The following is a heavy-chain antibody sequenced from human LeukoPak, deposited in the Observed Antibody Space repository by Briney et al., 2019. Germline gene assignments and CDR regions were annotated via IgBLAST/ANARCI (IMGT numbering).Heavy chain of an antibody. V-gene: IGHV4-38-2*02. CDR2: IYHSGST. D-gene: IGHD3-22*01. CDR3: ARDRDYYDSSGYYYSPFDY. Sequence: SETLSLTCTVSGYSISSGYYWGWIRQPPGKGLEWIGSIYHSGSTYYNPSLKSRVTISVDTSKNQFSLKLSSVTAADTAVYYCARDRDYYDSSGYYYSPFDYWGQGTLVTVSS. CDR1: GYSISSGYY. J-gene: IGHJ4*02.